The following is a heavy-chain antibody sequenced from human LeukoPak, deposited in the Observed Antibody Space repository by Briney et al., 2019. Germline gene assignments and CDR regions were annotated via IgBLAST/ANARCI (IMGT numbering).Heavy chain of an antibody. Sequence: ASVKVSCKASGYTFTSYYMHWVRQAPGQGLEWMGWMNPNSGNTGYAQKFQGRVTMTRNTSISTAYMELSSLRSEDTAVYYCARGGPLYFDYWGQGTLVTVSS. J-gene: IGHJ4*02. V-gene: IGHV1-8*02. CDR1: GYTFTSYY. CDR2: MNPNSGNT. CDR3: ARGGPLYFDY.